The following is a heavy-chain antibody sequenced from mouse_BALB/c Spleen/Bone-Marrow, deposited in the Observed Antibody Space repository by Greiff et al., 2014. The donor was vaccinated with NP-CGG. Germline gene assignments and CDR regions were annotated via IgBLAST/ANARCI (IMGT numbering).Heavy chain of an antibody. J-gene: IGHJ2*01. CDR2: INPYNDGT. D-gene: IGHD2-14*01. Sequence: EVQLQQSGPELVEPGASVKMSCKASGYTFTSYVMHWVKQKPGQGLEWIGYINPYNDGTKYNEKFKGMATLTSDRSSSTAYMELSSLTSEDSAVYYCAKGGNYRYDFDYWGQGTTLTVSS. V-gene: IGHV1-14*01. CDR3: AKGGNYRYDFDY. CDR1: GYTFTSYV.